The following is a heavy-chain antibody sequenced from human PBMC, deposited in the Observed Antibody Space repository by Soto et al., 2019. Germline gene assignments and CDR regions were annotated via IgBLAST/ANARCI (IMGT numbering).Heavy chain of an antibody. Sequence: EVQVLESGGGLVQPGGSLXXSCAXXGFXXXSXAMSXVRQAPGKGLEWVSAISGSGDSTRYADSVQGRFTISRDTSKHTLYLQMNSLRAEDTAVYYCAKFYYGDYSYYYYGMDVWGQGTTVTVSS. CDR2: ISGSGDST. CDR1: GFXXXSXA. CDR3: AKFYYGDYSYYYYGMDV. D-gene: IGHD4-17*01. V-gene: IGHV3-23*01. J-gene: IGHJ6*02.